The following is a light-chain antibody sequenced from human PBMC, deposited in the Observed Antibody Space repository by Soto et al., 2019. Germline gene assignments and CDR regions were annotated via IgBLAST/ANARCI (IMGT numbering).Light chain of an antibody. CDR3: AVWDDSLNGSV. CDR2: SDS. V-gene: IGLV1-44*01. J-gene: IGLJ2*01. CDR1: TSNIGSNT. Sequence: QSVLTQPPSASGTPGQRVTISCSGSTSNIGSNTVKWYQQLPGTAPKLLIYSDSQRPSGVPDRFSGSKSGTSASLAISGLQSEDESDYYCAVWDDSLNGSVFGGGTKLTVL.